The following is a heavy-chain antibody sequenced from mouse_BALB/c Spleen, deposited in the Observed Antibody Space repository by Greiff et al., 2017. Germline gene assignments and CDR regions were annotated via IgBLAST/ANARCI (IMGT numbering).Heavy chain of an antibody. V-gene: IGHV3-6*02. CDR2: ISYDGSN. D-gene: IGHD1-1*01. CDR3: AREGFAVAAY. J-gene: IGHJ3*01. Sequence: EVKLMESGPGLVKPSQSLSLTCSVTGYSITSGYYWNWIRQFPGNKLEWMGYISYDGSNNYNPSLKNRISITRDTSKNQFFLKLNSVTTEDTATYYCAREGFAVAAYWGQGTLVTVSA. CDR1: GYSITSGYY.